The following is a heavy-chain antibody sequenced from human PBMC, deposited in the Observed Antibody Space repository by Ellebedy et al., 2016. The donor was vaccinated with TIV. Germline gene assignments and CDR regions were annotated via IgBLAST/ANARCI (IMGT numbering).Heavy chain of an antibody. D-gene: IGHD6-19*01. CDR1: GFTVSSNY. V-gene: IGHV3-66*01. J-gene: IGHJ3*02. Sequence: GGSLRLSCAASGFTVSSNYMSWVRQAPGKGLEWVSVIYSGGSTFYSDSVKGRFTISRDNAKNMLYLQMNSLRAEDTAVYYCTRDPTSRGALAGTRHVFDIWGQGTMVTVS. CDR2: IYSGGST. CDR3: TRDPTSRGALAGTRHVFDI.